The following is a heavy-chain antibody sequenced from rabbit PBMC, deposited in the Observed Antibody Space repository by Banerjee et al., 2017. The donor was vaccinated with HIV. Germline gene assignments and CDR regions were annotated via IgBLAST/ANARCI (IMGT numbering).Heavy chain of an antibody. V-gene: IGHV1S45*01. CDR3: ARDAFDDGADLRDNL. CDR2: SATGSSANT. D-gene: IGHD2-1*01. Sequence: QEQLEESGGGLVKPEGSLTLPCTASGFSFSGSYWICWVRQAPGKGLEWIGCSATGSSANTYYASWAKGRFTISKTSSTTVTLQMTSLTVADTATYFCARDAFDDGADLRDNLWGPGTLVTVS. CDR1: GFSFSGSYW. J-gene: IGHJ4*01.